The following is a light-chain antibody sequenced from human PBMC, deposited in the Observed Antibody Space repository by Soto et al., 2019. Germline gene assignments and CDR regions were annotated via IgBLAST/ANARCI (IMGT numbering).Light chain of an antibody. CDR1: EGVGSS. V-gene: IGKV3-15*01. J-gene: IGKJ3*01. Sequence: ETVMTQSPATLSVSPGERVTLSCRASEGVGSSLAWYQQKPGQAPRVLIYGASTTAPGIPARFSGSGSGTEFTLTISSLQSEDSAVYYCQQYNNWPPATFGPGTKVEIK. CDR3: QQYNNWPPAT. CDR2: GAS.